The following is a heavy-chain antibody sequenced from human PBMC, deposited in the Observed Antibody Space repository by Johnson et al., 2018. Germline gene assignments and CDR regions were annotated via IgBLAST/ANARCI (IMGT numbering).Heavy chain of an antibody. J-gene: IGHJ6*02. CDR3: ARGMYSSSWYYYYAMDV. CDR1: GGTFSSYA. Sequence: QVQLVQSGAEVKKPGSSVKVSCKASGGTFSSYAISWVRQAPGQGLEWMGGIIPIFGTANYAQKFQGRVTITADEATSTAYMELSSLRTEDTAVFYCARGMYSSSWYYYYAMDVWGQGTTVTVSS. V-gene: IGHV1-69*12. D-gene: IGHD6-13*01. CDR2: IIPIFGTA.